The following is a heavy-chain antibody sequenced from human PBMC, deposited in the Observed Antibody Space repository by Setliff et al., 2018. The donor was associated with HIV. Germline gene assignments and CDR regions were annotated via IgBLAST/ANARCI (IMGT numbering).Heavy chain of an antibody. V-gene: IGHV1-18*01. J-gene: IGHJ5*02. CDR1: GYTFTSYG. CDR3: ARERSLVRGVIGWFDP. CDR2: ISAYNGNT. Sequence: WASVKVSCKASGYTFTSYGISWVRQAPGQGLEWMGWISAYNGNTNYAQKLQGRVTMTTDTSTSTAYMELRSLRSDDTAVYYCARERSLVRGVIGWFDPWGQGTQVTVSS. D-gene: IGHD3-10*01.